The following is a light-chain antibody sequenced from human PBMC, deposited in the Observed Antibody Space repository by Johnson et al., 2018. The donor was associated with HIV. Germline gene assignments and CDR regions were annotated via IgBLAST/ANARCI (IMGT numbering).Light chain of an antibody. V-gene: IGLV1-51*01. Sequence: QPVLTQPPSVSAAPGQKVTISCSGSSSNIGSNYVSWYQQLPGTAPKLLIYDNNKRPSGIPDRFSGSKSGTSATLGITGLQTGDEADYYCGTWDSSLSAVFGTGTKVTVL. CDR3: GTWDSSLSAV. CDR1: SSNIGSNY. CDR2: DNN. J-gene: IGLJ1*01.